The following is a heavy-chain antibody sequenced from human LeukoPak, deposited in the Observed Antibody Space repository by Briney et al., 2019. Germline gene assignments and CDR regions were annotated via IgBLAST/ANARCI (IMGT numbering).Heavy chain of an antibody. CDR2: ISGRGRST. Sequence: LAGGSLRLSCAASGFTFSNYAMIWVRQAPGKGLEWVSSISGRGRSTYYAGSVKGRFTISRDNSKNTLSLQMDSLRSEDTAVYYCAKDSGVVVTAFPNYWGQGALVTVSS. J-gene: IGHJ4*02. CDR1: GFTFSNYA. V-gene: IGHV3-23*01. CDR3: AKDSGVVVTAFPNY. D-gene: IGHD2-21*02.